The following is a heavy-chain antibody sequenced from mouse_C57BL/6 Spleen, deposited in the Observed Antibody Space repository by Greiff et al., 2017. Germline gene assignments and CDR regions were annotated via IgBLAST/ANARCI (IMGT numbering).Heavy chain of an antibody. V-gene: IGHV10-3*01. CDR2: IRSKSSNYAT. CDR1: GFTFNTYA. CDR3: VRDSDYYGSSYPAWFAY. J-gene: IGHJ3*01. D-gene: IGHD1-1*01. Sequence: EVKLMESGGGLVQPTGSLKLSCAASGFTFNTYAMHWVRQAPGKGLEWVARIRSKSSNYATYYADSVKDRFPISTYDSQSMLYLQMNNLKTEDTAMYYCVRDSDYYGSSYPAWFAYWCQGTLVTVSA.